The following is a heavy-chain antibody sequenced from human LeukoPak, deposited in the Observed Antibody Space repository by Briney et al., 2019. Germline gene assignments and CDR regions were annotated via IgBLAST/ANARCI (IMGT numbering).Heavy chain of an antibody. Sequence: SETLSLTCTVSGGSINSYYWTWIRQPPGKGLEWIGNIYNSGNTNYNPSLKSRVTISVDTSKNQFSLKLNSVTAADTAVYYCARVGAYDILTGPYYYYYYYMDVWGKGTTVTVSS. D-gene: IGHD3-9*01. CDR1: GGSINSYY. V-gene: IGHV4-59*01. CDR2: IYNSGNT. J-gene: IGHJ6*03. CDR3: ARVGAYDILTGPYYYYYYYMDV.